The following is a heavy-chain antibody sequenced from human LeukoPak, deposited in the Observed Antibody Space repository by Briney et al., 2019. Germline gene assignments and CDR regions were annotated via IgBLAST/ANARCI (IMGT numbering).Heavy chain of an antibody. V-gene: IGHV3-23*01. CDR3: AKRPNYDFWSGYADFDY. Sequence: PGGSLRLSCAASGFTFSNYAMSWVRQAPGKGLEWVSAISGSGGSTYYADSVKGRFTISRDNSKNTLYLQMNSLRAGDTAVYYYAKRPNYDFWSGYADFDYWGQGTLVTVSS. CDR1: GFTFSNYA. CDR2: ISGSGGST. J-gene: IGHJ4*02. D-gene: IGHD3-3*01.